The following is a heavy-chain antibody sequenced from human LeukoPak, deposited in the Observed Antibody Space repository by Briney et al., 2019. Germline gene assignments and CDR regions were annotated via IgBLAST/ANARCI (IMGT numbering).Heavy chain of an antibody. J-gene: IGHJ4*02. CDR3: AKGSYYDSSGSFYFDY. Sequence: GGSLRLSCAASGFTFSSYAMSGVRQAPGKGLEWVSGISGSGDNTYYADSVKGRFTIPRDNSKNTLYVQVNSLGTEDTAAYYCAKGSYYDSSGSFYFDYWGQGTLVTVSS. V-gene: IGHV3-23*01. CDR2: ISGSGDNT. D-gene: IGHD3-22*01. CDR1: GFTFSSYA.